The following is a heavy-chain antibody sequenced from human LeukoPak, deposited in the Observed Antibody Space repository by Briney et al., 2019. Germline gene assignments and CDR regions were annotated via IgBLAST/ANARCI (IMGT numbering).Heavy chain of an antibody. V-gene: IGHV1-46*01. D-gene: IGHD6-13*01. J-gene: IGHJ4*02. CDR3: AREEAAAGPKVNFDY. CDR1: GYTFTSYY. Sequence: ASVKVSCKASGYTFTSYYMHWVRQAPGQGLEWMGIINPSGGSTSYAQKFQGRVTMTRDMSTSTVYMELSSLRSEDTAVYYCAREEAAAGPKVNFDYWGQGTLVTVSS. CDR2: INPSGGST.